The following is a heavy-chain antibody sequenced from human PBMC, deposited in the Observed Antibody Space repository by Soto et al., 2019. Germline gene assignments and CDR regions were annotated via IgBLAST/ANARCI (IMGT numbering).Heavy chain of an antibody. J-gene: IGHJ6*02. Sequence: EVQLVESGGGLVKPGGSLRLSCAASGFTFSNAWMSWVRQAPGKGLEWVGRIKSKTDGGTTDYAAPVKGRFTISRDDSKNTLYLQMNSLKTEDTAVYYCTGWLRSSFFDYYYYGMDVWGQGTTVTVSS. D-gene: IGHD5-12*01. CDR2: IKSKTDGGTT. CDR3: TGWLRSSFFDYYYYGMDV. V-gene: IGHV3-15*01. CDR1: GFTFSNAW.